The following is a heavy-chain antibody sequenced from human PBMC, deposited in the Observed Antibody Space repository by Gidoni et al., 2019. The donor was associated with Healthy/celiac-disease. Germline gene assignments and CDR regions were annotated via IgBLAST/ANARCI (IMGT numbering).Heavy chain of an antibody. CDR3: ASSPLHYGDYVPDY. J-gene: IGHJ4*02. Sequence: EVQLVESGGVLVKPGGSLSLSCAASGFPFSSYSMNWVRQAPGKGLEWVSSISSSSSYIYYADSVKGRFTISRDNAKNSLYLQMNSLRAEDTAVYYCASSPLHYGDYVPDYWGQGTLVTVSS. CDR2: ISSSSSYI. CDR1: GFPFSSYS. V-gene: IGHV3-21*01. D-gene: IGHD4-17*01.